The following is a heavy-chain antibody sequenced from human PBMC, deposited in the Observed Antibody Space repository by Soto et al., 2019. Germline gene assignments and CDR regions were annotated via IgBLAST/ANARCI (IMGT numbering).Heavy chain of an antibody. Sequence: GGSLRLSCAASGFTFSSYAMSWVRQAPGKGLEWVSAISGSGGSTYYADSVKARFTISRDNSKNTLYLQMNSLRAEDTAVYYCAKGRAVAVSQFDYWGQGTLVTVSS. CDR3: AKGRAVAVSQFDY. CDR1: GFTFSSYA. D-gene: IGHD6-19*01. J-gene: IGHJ4*02. V-gene: IGHV3-23*01. CDR2: ISGSGGST.